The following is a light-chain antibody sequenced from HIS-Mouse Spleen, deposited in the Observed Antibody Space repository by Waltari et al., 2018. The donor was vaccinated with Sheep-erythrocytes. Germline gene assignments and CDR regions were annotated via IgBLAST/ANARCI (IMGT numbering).Light chain of an antibody. Sequence: QSALTQPPSASGSPGQSVTISCTGTSSDVGGYNYVSWYQQHPGKAPKLMIYEVSQRPSGFPARFSGSKAGNTAALTVSGLQAEEEADYYCSSYAGSNNWVFGGGTKLTVL. J-gene: IGLJ3*02. CDR1: SSDVGGYNY. V-gene: IGLV2-8*01. CDR3: SSYAGSNNWV. CDR2: EVS.